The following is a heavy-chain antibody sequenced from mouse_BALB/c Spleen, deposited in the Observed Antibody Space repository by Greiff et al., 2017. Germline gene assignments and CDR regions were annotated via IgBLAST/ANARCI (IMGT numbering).Heavy chain of an antibody. V-gene: IGHV2-9*02. CDR3: ARVGGNYHYYAMDY. CDR2: IWAGGST. J-gene: IGHJ4*01. CDR1: GFSLTSYG. D-gene: IGHD2-1*01. Sequence: VQRVESGPGLVAPSQSLSITCTVSGFSLTSYGVHWVRQPPGKGLEWLGVIWAGGSTNYNSALMSRLSISKDNSKSQVFLKMNSLQTDDTAMYYCARVGGNYHYYAMDYWGQGTSVTVSS.